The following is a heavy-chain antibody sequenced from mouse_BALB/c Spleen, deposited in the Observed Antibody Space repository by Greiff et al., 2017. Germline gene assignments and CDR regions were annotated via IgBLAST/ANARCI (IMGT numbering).Heavy chain of an antibody. CDR3: ARRGSSPHWYFDV. CDR1: GDSITSGY. Sequence: EVKVVESGPSLVKPSQTLSLTCSVTGDSITSGYWNWIRKFPGNKLEYMGYISYSGSTYYNPSLKSRISITRDTSKNQYYLQLNSVTTEDTATYYCARRGSSPHWYFDVWGAGTTVTVSS. D-gene: IGHD1-1*01. CDR2: ISYSGST. V-gene: IGHV3-8*02. J-gene: IGHJ1*01.